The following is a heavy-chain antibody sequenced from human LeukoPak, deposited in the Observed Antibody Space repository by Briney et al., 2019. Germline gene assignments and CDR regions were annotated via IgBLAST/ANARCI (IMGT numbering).Heavy chain of an antibody. CDR2: IYHSGST. Sequence: SETLSLTCAVSGGSISSSNWWSWVRRPPGKGLEWIGEIYHSGSTNYNPSLKSRVTISVDKSKNQFSLKLSSVTAADTAVYYCARDLRDCSGGSCYGGGMDVWGKGTTVTVSS. J-gene: IGHJ6*04. CDR3: ARDLRDCSGGSCYGGGMDV. D-gene: IGHD2-15*01. CDR1: GGSISSSNW. V-gene: IGHV4-4*02.